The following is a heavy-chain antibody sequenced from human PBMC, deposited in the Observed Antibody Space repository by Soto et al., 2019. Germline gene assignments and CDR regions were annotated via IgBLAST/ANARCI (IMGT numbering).Heavy chain of an antibody. D-gene: IGHD2-21*02. J-gene: IGHJ4*02. CDR1: GFSVSRYA. CDR2: MTGSGGDI. Sequence: GSLGLSCAASGFSVSRYAMMWVRQPPGKGQEWVAGMTGSGGDIRYADPVKGRFTISKDNSKNTLYLQMNSLRAEDTAIYYCAKDAVYGDGLWLAGNWGQGTLVTVSS. V-gene: IGHV3-23*01. CDR3: AKDAVYGDGLWLAGN.